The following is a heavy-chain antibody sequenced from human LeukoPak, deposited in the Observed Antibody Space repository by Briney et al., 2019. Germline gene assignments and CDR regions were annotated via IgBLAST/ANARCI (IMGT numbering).Heavy chain of an antibody. CDR3: AKDVTALIVYDAFDI. CDR1: GFTFSTCA. CDR2: ISHNGNNK. D-gene: IGHD2-8*01. J-gene: IGHJ3*02. Sequence: PGGSLRLSCAASGFTFSTCAMHWVRQAPGKGLEWVALISHNGNNKGYADSVKGRFTISRDNSKNTMNLQMNSLRAEDTAVYYCAKDVTALIVYDAFDIWGQGTMVTVSS. V-gene: IGHV3-30*04.